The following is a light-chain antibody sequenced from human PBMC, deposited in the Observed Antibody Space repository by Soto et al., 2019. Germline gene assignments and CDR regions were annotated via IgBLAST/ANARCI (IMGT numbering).Light chain of an antibody. V-gene: IGLV2-14*01. J-gene: IGLJ1*01. CDR2: EVS. Sequence: QSALTQPASVSGSPGQSITISCTGTSSDVGGCDYVSWYQLHPGKAPKLMIFEVSNRPSGVSYRFSGSKSGNTASLTISGLQAEDEADYFCSSYSISTAYLFGTGTKV. CDR3: SSYSISTAYL. CDR1: SSDVGGCDY.